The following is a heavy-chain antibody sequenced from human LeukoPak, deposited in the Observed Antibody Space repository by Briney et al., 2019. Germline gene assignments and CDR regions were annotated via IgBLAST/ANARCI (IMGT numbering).Heavy chain of an antibody. Sequence: GRSLRLSCAASGFTFDDYAMHWVRQAPGKGLEWVSGISWNSGSIGYADSVKGRFTISRDNAKNSLYLQMNSLRAEDTALYYCAKDSYYDILTGLYGMDVWGQGTTVTVSS. D-gene: IGHD3-9*01. CDR2: ISWNSGSI. V-gene: IGHV3-9*01. CDR3: AKDSYYDILTGLYGMDV. CDR1: GFTFDDYA. J-gene: IGHJ6*02.